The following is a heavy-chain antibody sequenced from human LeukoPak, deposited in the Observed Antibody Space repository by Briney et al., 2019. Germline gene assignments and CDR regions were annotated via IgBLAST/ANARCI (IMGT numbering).Heavy chain of an antibody. Sequence: GGSLRLSCAASGFTFSSYSMNWVRQAPGKGLEWVSSISSSSSYIYYADSVKGRFTISRDNAKNSLYLQMNSPRAEDTAVYYCARDGEQQPFDYWGQGTLVTVSS. CDR3: ARDGEQQPFDY. V-gene: IGHV3-21*01. CDR2: ISSSSSYI. CDR1: GFTFSSYS. J-gene: IGHJ4*02. D-gene: IGHD6-13*01.